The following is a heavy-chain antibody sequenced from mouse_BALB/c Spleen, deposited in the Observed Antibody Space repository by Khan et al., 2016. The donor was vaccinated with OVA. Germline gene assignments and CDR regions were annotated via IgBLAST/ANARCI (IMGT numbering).Heavy chain of an antibody. CDR2: INPGSGGT. D-gene: IGHD3-2*01. Sequence: QVQLQQSGAELVRPGTSVKVSCKASGYAFTNYLIEWVKQRPGQGLEWIGVINPGSGGTNYNEKLKGKATLTADNSSSTAYMQRSSLTSDDCAVYLCALDSSGYVPFADWGQGTLVTVSA. CDR3: ALDSSGYVPFAD. CDR1: GYAFTNYL. J-gene: IGHJ3*01. V-gene: IGHV1-54*01.